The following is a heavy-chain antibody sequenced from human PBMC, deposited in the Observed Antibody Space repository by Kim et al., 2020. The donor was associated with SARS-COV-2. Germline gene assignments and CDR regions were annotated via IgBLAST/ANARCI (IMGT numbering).Heavy chain of an antibody. D-gene: IGHD6-19*01. CDR1: GYSFTNYW. CDR3: ARHRAASAKSFDY. V-gene: IGHV5-10-1*01. J-gene: IGHJ4*02. Sequence: GESLKISCKGSGYSFTNYWITWVHQMPGKGLEWMGRIDGSDSFTHYSSSFKGHISVSIDKSINTAYLQWSSLQASDTAIYYCARHRAASAKSFDYWGPGTLVTVSS. CDR2: IDGSDSFT.